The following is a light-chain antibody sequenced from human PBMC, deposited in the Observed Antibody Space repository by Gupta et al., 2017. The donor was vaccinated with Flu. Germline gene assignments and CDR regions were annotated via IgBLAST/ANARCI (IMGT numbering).Light chain of an antibody. V-gene: IGKV1-39*01. CDR1: QSISSY. Sequence: DIQMTQSPSSLSASVGDRVTITCRASQSISSYLNWYQQKPGKAPKLLIYAASSLQSGVPSRFSGSGSGTDFTLTISRLQPEDFATYYCQQRYSTPFTFGHGTKLDIK. CDR3: QQRYSTPFT. J-gene: IGKJ3*01. CDR2: AAS.